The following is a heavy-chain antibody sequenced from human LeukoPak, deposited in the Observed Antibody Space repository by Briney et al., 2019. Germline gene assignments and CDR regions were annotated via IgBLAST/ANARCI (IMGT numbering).Heavy chain of an antibody. CDR2: ISDSGDTP. J-gene: IGHJ4*02. CDR1: GFTFSSYA. V-gene: IGHV3-23*01. Sequence: QPGGSLRLSCTASGFTFSSYAMSWVRQAPGKGLEWVSSISDSGDTPYYADSVKGRFTISRDNSKNTLYLQMNSLRAEDTAVYYCAKDRYYYDSSGYFFDYWGQGTLVTVSS. CDR3: AKDRYYYDSSGYFFDY. D-gene: IGHD3-22*01.